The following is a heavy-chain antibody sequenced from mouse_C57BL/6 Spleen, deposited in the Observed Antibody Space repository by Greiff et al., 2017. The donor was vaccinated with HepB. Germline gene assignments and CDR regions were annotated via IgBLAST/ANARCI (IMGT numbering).Heavy chain of an antibody. CDR1: GYTFTDYN. CDR3: ARIGADWYFDV. CDR2: INPNNGGT. Sequence: VQLNESGPELVKPGASVKIPCKASGYTFTDYNMDWVKQSHGKSLEWIGDINPNNGGTIYNQKFKGKATLTVDKSSSTAYMELRSLTSEDTAVYYCARIGADWYFDVWGTGTTVTVSS. J-gene: IGHJ1*03. V-gene: IGHV1-18*01.